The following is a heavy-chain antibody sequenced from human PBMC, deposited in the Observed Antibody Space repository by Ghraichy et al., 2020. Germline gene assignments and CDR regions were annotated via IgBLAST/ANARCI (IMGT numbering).Heavy chain of an antibody. CDR2: ISSNGDST. CDR1: GFTFSSYA. V-gene: IGHV3-64D*06. CDR3: VKDQVANTRMGRGGY. Sequence: GGSLRLSCSASGFTFSSYAMHWVRQAPGKGLEYVSAISSNGDSTYYADSVKGRFTISRDNSKNTLYLQMSSLRAEDTAEYYCVKDQVANTRMGRGGYWGQGTLVTVSS. J-gene: IGHJ4*02. D-gene: IGHD5-18*01.